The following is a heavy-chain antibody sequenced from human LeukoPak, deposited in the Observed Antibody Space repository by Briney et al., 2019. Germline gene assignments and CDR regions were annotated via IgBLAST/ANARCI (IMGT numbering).Heavy chain of an antibody. CDR2: TYYRSKWYN. D-gene: IGHD1-26*01. J-gene: IGHJ4*02. Sequence: SQTLSLTCAISGDSVSRNSAGWNWIRQSPSRGLEWLGRTYYRSKWYNDYAVSVRSRIIINPDTSKNQFSLQLNSVTPEDTAVYYCTRDRAYSGSYYAFDYWGQGNPVTVSS. V-gene: IGHV6-1*01. CDR1: GDSVSRNSAG. CDR3: TRDRAYSGSYYAFDY.